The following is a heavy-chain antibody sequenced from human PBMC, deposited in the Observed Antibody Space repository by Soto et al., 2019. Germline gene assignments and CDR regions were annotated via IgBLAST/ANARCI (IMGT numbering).Heavy chain of an antibody. CDR3: ARDPRRIMITFGGVIVPFDY. J-gene: IGHJ4*02. CDR1: GYTFTSYG. Sequence: GASVKVSCKASGYTFTSYGISWVRQAPGQGLEWMGWISAYNGNTNYARKLQGRVTMTTDTSTSTAYMELRSLRSDDTAVYYCARDPRRIMITFGGVIVPFDYWGQGTLVTVSS. CDR2: ISAYNGNT. D-gene: IGHD3-16*02. V-gene: IGHV1-18*01.